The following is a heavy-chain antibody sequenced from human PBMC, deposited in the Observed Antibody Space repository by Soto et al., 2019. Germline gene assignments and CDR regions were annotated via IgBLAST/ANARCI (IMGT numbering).Heavy chain of an antibody. Sequence: GASVKVSCKTSGYTFTSYVISWVRQAPGQGLEWMGWISAYNGYTDYAQKLQGRVTMTTDTSTSTAYMELRSLRSDDTALYYCARGTTVTTPYYYMDVWGKGTPVTVSS. V-gene: IGHV1-18*01. CDR1: GYTFTSYV. CDR3: ARGTTVTTPYYYMDV. D-gene: IGHD4-4*01. J-gene: IGHJ6*03. CDR2: ISAYNGYT.